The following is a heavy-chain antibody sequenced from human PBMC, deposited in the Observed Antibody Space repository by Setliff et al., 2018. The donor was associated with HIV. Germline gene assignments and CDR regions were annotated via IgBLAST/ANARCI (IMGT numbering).Heavy chain of an antibody. CDR1: GYTFTNYY. Sequence: RASVKVSCKASGYTFTNYYIHWVRQAPGQGLEWMGLINPSGGKTSYAKKFQGRLTMTRDTSRSTVYMELSSLRYEDTAMYYCATQTVAVGAPGYFDSWGQGTLVTVSS. CDR2: INPSGGKT. D-gene: IGHD2-15*01. V-gene: IGHV1-46*01. CDR3: ATQTVAVGAPGYFDS. J-gene: IGHJ4*02.